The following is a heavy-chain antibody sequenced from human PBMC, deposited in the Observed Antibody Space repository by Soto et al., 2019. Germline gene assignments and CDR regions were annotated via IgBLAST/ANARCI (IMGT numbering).Heavy chain of an antibody. CDR1: GFSLSTTRVA. Sequence: QITLKESGPTLVKPTQTLTLTCTFSGFSLSTTRVAVGWIRHPPGKALEWLALIYWYDDKRYSPFLKSRLTITKDTSKNQVVLTMTNMDPVDTATYYCAHSVVAGLGYYFDYWGQGTLVTVSS. J-gene: IGHJ4*02. V-gene: IGHV2-5*01. CDR2: IYWYDDK. D-gene: IGHD6-19*01. CDR3: AHSVVAGLGYYFDY.